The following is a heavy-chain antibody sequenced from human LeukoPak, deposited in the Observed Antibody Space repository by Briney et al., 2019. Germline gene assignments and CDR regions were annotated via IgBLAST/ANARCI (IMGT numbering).Heavy chain of an antibody. CDR1: GFTFSAYA. V-gene: IGHV3-30*04. CDR2: ISYDGSNK. J-gene: IGHJ3*02. Sequence: GGSLRLSCAASGFTFSAYAMHWVRQAPGKGLEWVAVISYDGSNKYYADSMKGRFTISRDNVKNSLYLQMNSLRAEDTAVYYCARETFFAGAFDIWGQGTMVTVSS. D-gene: IGHD2/OR15-2a*01. CDR3: ARETFFAGAFDI.